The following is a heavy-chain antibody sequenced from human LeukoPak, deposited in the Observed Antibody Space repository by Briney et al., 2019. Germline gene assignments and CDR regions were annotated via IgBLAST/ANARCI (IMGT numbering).Heavy chain of an antibody. V-gene: IGHV1-18*01. CDR3: ATVPIIVGATILDY. D-gene: IGHD1-26*01. J-gene: IGHJ4*02. Sequence: SVKVSCKASGYTFTSYGTSWVRQAPGQGLEWMGWISAYNGNTNYAQKLQGRVTMTEDTSTDTVYMELSSLRSEDTAVYYCATVPIIVGATILDYWGQGTLVTVSS. CDR1: GYTFTSYG. CDR2: ISAYNGNT.